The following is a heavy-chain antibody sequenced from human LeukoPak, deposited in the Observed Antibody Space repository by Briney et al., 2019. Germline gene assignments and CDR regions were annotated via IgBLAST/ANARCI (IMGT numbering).Heavy chain of an antibody. CDR1: GFTFSSYA. Sequence: GGSLRLSCAASGFTFSSYAMSWVRQAPGKGLEWVSAISGSGGSTYYADSVKGRFTISRDNSKNTLYLQMNSLRAEDTAVYYCAKDTTYSSTSTDAFDIWGQGTMVTVSS. CDR2: ISGSGGST. CDR3: AKDTTYSSTSTDAFDI. D-gene: IGHD6-6*01. V-gene: IGHV3-23*01. J-gene: IGHJ3*02.